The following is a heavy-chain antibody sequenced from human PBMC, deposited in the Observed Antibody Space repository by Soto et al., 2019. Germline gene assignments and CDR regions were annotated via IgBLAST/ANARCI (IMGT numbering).Heavy chain of an antibody. CDR2: ISSSSSYI. J-gene: IGHJ3*02. CDR1: GFTFSSYS. Sequence: GGSLRLSCAASGFTFSSYSMNWVRQAPGKGLEWVSSISSSSSYIYYADSVKGRFTISRDNAKNSLYLQMNSLRAEDTAVYYCARSADDFWSGYYHDAFDIWGQGTRVTVSS. V-gene: IGHV3-21*01. CDR3: ARSADDFWSGYYHDAFDI. D-gene: IGHD3-3*01.